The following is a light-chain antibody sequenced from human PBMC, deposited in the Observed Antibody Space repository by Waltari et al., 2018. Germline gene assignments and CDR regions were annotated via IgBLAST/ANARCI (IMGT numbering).Light chain of an antibody. CDR1: TDDIGSYDY. J-gene: IGLJ2*01. CDR2: EVS. Sequence: QSALTQPPSSSGSPGRSVTLSCTGTTDDIGSYDYFSWYQHHPGKAPKLIIYEVSNRPSGVSNRSSGSKSGSTASLTVAALHVEDEAIYYCSLYVASRIVFGGGTRLT. CDR3: SLYVASRIV. V-gene: IGLV2-8*01.